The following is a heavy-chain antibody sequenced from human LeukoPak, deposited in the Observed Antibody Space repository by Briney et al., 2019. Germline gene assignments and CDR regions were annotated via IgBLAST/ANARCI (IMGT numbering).Heavy chain of an antibody. Sequence: SVKVSCKASGGTFSSYAISWVRQAPGQGVEWMGGIIPIFGTANYAQKFQGRVTITTDESTSTAYMELSSLRSEDTAVYYCSRGTSVRGVIRWFDPWGQGTLVTVSS. CDR1: GGTFSSYA. D-gene: IGHD3-10*02. V-gene: IGHV1-69*05. CDR2: IIPIFGTA. J-gene: IGHJ5*02. CDR3: SRGTSVRGVIRWFDP.